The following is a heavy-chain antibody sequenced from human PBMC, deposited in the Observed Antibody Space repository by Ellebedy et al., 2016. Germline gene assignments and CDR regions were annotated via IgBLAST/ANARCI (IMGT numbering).Heavy chain of an antibody. Sequence: SETLSLXXTVSGGSISSGSYYWSWIRQPAGKGLEWIGRIYTSGSTNYNPSLKSRVTMSVDTSKNQFSLKLSSVTAADTAVYYCAGRTTVTWDDYWGQGTLVTVSS. CDR1: GGSISSGSYY. J-gene: IGHJ4*02. V-gene: IGHV4-61*02. CDR2: IYTSGST. CDR3: AGRTTVTWDDY. D-gene: IGHD4-11*01.